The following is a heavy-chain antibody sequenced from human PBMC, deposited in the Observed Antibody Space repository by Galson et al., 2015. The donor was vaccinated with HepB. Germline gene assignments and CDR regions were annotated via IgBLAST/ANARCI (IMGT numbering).Heavy chain of an antibody. CDR3: AIRWGASSGPDRDAFDI. D-gene: IGHD6-19*01. CDR1: GYSFTSYW. Sequence: QSGAEVKKPGESLRISCKGSGYSFTSYWISWVRQMPGKGLEWMGRIDPSDSYTNYSPSFQGHVTISADKSISTAYLQWSSLKASDTAMYYCAIRWGASSGPDRDAFDIWGQGTMVTVSS. V-gene: IGHV5-10-1*01. CDR2: IDPSDSYT. J-gene: IGHJ3*02.